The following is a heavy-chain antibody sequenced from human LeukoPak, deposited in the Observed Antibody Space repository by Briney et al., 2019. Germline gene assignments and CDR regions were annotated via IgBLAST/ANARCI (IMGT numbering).Heavy chain of an antibody. J-gene: IGHJ4*02. CDR2: IYYSGGT. D-gene: IGHD1-7*01. Sequence: KPSETLSLTCTVSGGSISSGGYSWSCIRQHPGKGLEWIGYIYYSGGTYYNPSLKSRVTISVDTSKNQFSLKLSSVTAADTAVYYCASYGNWNYGFDYWGQGTLVTVSS. CDR1: GGSISSGGYS. CDR3: ASYGNWNYGFDY. V-gene: IGHV4-31*03.